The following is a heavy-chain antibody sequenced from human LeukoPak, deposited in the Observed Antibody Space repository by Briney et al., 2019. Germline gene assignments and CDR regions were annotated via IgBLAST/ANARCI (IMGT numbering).Heavy chain of an antibody. Sequence: GASVKVSCKASGYTSTGYYMHWVRQAPGQGLEWMGWINPNSGGTNYAQKFQGRVTMTRDTSITTAYMELSRLSSDDTAVYYCAREQWGYGGNSDWMYPEAQPPEYYFDYWGQGTLVTVSS. D-gene: IGHD4-23*01. CDR1: GYTSTGYY. CDR2: INPNSGGT. CDR3: AREQWGYGGNSDWMYPEAQPPEYYFDY. V-gene: IGHV1-2*02. J-gene: IGHJ4*02.